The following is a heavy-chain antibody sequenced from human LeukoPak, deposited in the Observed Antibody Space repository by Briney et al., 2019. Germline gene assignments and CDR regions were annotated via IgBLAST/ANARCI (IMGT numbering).Heavy chain of an antibody. D-gene: IGHD6-6*01. V-gene: IGHV4-59*01. Sequence: PSETLSLTCTVSGGSISSYYWNWIRQSPGKGLEWIGSISYSGSTNYNPSLKSRVTISMDTSKNRFSLKVSSVIPADTAMYYCARGGSRSYTSSTLDYWGQGTLVTVSS. J-gene: IGHJ4*02. CDR2: ISYSGST. CDR3: ARGGSRSYTSSTLDY. CDR1: GGSISSYY.